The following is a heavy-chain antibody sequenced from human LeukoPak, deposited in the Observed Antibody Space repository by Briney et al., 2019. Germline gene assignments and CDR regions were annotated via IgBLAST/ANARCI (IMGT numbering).Heavy chain of an antibody. Sequence: PGGSLRLSCEASGFTFGSFAMYWVRQAPGKGLDWIAGIFGSGGSPHYADPVKGRFTISRDNSKNTVYLHINSLRAEDTAVYYCGTTTAGYSSGQKPAWPVDYWGQGTLVTASS. V-gene: IGHV3-23*01. CDR1: GFTFGSFA. J-gene: IGHJ4*02. D-gene: IGHD5-18*01. CDR3: GTTTAGYSSGQKPAWPVDY. CDR2: IFGSGGSP.